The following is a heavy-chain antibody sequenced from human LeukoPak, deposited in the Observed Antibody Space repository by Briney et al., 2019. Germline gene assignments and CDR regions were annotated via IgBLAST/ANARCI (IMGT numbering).Heavy chain of an antibody. CDR2: IYPGDSDT. CDR3: ARHGPDSSGYYDAFDI. Sequence: GESLKISCKGSGYSFTSYWIGWVRQMPGKGLEWMGIIYPGDSDTRYSPSFQGQVTISADKSISTAYLQWSSLKASDTAMYYCARHGPDSSGYYDAFDIWGQGQWSPSLQ. CDR1: GYSFTSYW. V-gene: IGHV5-51*01. D-gene: IGHD3-22*01. J-gene: IGHJ3*02.